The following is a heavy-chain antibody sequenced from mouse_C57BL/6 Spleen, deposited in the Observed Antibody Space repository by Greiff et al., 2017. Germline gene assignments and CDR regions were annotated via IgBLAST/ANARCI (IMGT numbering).Heavy chain of an antibody. CDR1: GYTFTDHT. CDR2: IYPRDGST. V-gene: IGHV1-78*01. J-gene: IGHJ1*03. Sequence: VQLQQSGAELVRPGASVKLSCKASGYTFTDHTIHWMKQRPEQGLEWIGYIYPRDGSTKYNEKFKGKATLTADKSSSTAYMQLNSLTSEDSAVYFCARSAYYSINWYFDVWGTGTTVTVSS. D-gene: IGHD2-5*01. CDR3: ARSAYYSINWYFDV.